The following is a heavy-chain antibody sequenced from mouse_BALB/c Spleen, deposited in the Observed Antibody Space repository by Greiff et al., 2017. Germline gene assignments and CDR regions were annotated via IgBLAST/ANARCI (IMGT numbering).Heavy chain of an antibody. CDR3: AREGTVVAYYAMDY. V-gene: IGHV5-9-4*01. J-gene: IGHJ4*01. D-gene: IGHD1-1*01. CDR1: GFTFSSYA. CDR2: ISSGGSYT. Sequence: EVKLMESGGGLVKPGGSLKLSCAASGFTFSSYAMSWVRQSPEKRLEWVAEISSGGSYTYYPDTVTGRFTISRDNAKNTLYLEMSSLRSEDTAMYYCAREGTVVAYYAMDYWGQGTSVTVSS.